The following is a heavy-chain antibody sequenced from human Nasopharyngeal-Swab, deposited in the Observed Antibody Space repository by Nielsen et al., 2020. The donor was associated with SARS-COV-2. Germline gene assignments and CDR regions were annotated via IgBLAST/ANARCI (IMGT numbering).Heavy chain of an antibody. CDR2: ISAYNGNT. J-gene: IGHJ3*02. Sequence: ASVKVSCKASGYTFTSYGISWVRQAPGQGLEWMGWISAYNGNTNYAQKLQGRVTMTTDTSTSTAYMELRSLRSDDTAAYYCARDIQRYCSSTSCYTDGAFDIWGQGTMVTVSS. CDR1: GYTFTSYG. V-gene: IGHV1-18*04. D-gene: IGHD2-2*02. CDR3: ARDIQRYCSSTSCYTDGAFDI.